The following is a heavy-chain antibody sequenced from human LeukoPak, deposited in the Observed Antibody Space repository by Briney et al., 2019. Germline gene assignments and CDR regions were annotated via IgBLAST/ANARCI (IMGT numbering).Heavy chain of an antibody. D-gene: IGHD3-16*01. CDR1: GGSNSSYY. Sequence: SETLSLTCTVSGGSNSSYYWSWIRQPPGKGLEWIGYIYYSGSTNYNPSLKSRVTISVDTSKNQFSLKLSSVTAADTAVYYCALGSGFDYWGQGTLVTVSS. J-gene: IGHJ4*02. CDR2: IYYSGST. CDR3: ALGSGFDY. V-gene: IGHV4-59*01.